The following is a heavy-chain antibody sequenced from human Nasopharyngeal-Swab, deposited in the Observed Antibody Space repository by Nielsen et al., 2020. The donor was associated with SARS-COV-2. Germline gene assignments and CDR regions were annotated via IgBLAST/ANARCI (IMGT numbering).Heavy chain of an antibody. V-gene: IGHV4-34*01. D-gene: IGHD3-22*01. CDR2: INHRGTT. CDR1: GGSFSDYY. J-gene: IGHJ5*01. CDR3: ARGLVDVNMMLVVIGFSYWLDS. Sequence: SETLSLTCAVYGGSFSDYYWTWIRQTPGKGLEGIGEINHRGTTTYNPSLKSRVSISADTSKNQFSLNLSSVTAADTAVYYCARGLVDVNMMLVVIGFSYWLDSWGQGTLVTVSS.